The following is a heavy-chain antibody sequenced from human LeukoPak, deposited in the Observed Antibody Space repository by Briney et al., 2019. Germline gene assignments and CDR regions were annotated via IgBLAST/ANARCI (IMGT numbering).Heavy chain of an antibody. V-gene: IGHV4-4*09. J-gene: IGHJ4*02. D-gene: IGHD4-23*01. CDR1: DGSISNSY. CDR2: IYTSGST. CDR3: ANSYDGKVVPFDC. Sequence: PGGSLRLSCTVSDGSISNSYWNWVRQSPGKGLEWLGYIYTSGSTNYNPSLKSRITLSIDTSKNQFSLRLSSVTAADTAVYYCANSYDGKVVPFDCWGQGSLVTVSS.